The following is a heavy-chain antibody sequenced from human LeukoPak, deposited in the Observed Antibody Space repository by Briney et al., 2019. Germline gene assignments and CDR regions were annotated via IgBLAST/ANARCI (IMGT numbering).Heavy chain of an antibody. V-gene: IGHV3-30*02. CDR1: GFTFSSYW. D-gene: IGHD3-10*01. Sequence: PGGSLRLSCAASGFTFSSYWMSWVRQAPGKGLEWVAFIRYDGSNKYYADSVKGRFTISRDNSKNTLYLQMNSLRAEDTAVYYCAKDRAILGFGKNWFDPWGQGTLVTVSS. J-gene: IGHJ5*02. CDR2: IRYDGSNK. CDR3: AKDRAILGFGKNWFDP.